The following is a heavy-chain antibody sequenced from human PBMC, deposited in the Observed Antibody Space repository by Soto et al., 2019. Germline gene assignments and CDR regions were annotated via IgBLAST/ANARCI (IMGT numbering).Heavy chain of an antibody. Sequence: GGSLRLSCAASGFTFSDYYMSWIRQAPGKGLEWVSYIRSSGSTIYYADSVKGRFTISRDNAKNSLYLQMNSLRAEDTAVYYCARVEQWLVQTFDYWGQGTLVTVSS. D-gene: IGHD6-19*01. CDR2: IRSSGSTI. CDR3: ARVEQWLVQTFDY. J-gene: IGHJ4*02. V-gene: IGHV3-11*01. CDR1: GFTFSDYY.